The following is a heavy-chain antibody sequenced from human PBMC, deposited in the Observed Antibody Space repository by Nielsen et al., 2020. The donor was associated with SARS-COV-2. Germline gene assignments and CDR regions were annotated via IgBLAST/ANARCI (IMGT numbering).Heavy chain of an antibody. Sequence: VRQAPGKGLEWVANIKQDGSEKYYVDSVKGRFTISRDNAKNSLYLQMNSLRAEDTAVYYCAREEGGLSDYWGQGTLVTVSS. CDR2: IKQDGSEK. D-gene: IGHD2-15*01. CDR3: AREEGGLSDY. V-gene: IGHV3-7*01. J-gene: IGHJ4*02.